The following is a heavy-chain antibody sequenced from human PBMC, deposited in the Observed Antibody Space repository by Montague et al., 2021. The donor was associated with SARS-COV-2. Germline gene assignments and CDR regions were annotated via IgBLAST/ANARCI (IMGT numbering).Heavy chain of an antibody. CDR3: ARATDSYYYYCLNV. V-gene: IGHV3-23*01. CDR1: GFTFSSYA. CDR2: ISGSGGST. Sequence: SLRLSCAASGFTFSSYAMSWVRQAPGKGLEWVSAISGSGGSTYYADSVKGRFTISSDNSKNTLYLQMNSLRAEDTAAYYCARATDSYYYYCLNVWCQGTTVTVS. J-gene: IGHJ6*02. D-gene: IGHD4-11*01.